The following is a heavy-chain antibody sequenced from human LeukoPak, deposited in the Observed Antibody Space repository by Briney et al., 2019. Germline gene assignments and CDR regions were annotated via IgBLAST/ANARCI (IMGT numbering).Heavy chain of an antibody. J-gene: IGHJ5*02. D-gene: IGHD3-3*01. CDR2: INGNGGAT. Sequence: GGSLRLYCAASGFTFRSYAMSWVRQAPGKGLEWVSTINGNGGATYYADSVRGRFTISRDNSKNTLYLQVNSLRAEDTAVYYCAKGGAYYDFSFDPWGRGTLVTVSS. V-gene: IGHV3-23*01. CDR1: GFTFRSYA. CDR3: AKGGAYYDFSFDP.